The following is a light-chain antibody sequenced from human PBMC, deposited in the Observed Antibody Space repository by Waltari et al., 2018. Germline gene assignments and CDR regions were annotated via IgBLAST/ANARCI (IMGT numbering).Light chain of an antibody. CDR2: YDS. Sequence: SYVVTQSPSVSVAPGETARLTCGGANIGSKSVHWYQQRPGQAPVLVISYDSDRPSGIPERFSGSNSGNTATLTISWVEADDEADYYCLVWHSTTDHHGVFGGGTKLTVL. J-gene: IGLJ2*01. CDR3: LVWHSTTDHHGV. V-gene: IGLV3-21*04. CDR1: NIGSKS.